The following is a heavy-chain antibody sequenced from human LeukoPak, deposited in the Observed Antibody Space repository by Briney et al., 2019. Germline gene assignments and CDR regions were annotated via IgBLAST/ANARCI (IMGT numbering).Heavy chain of an antibody. V-gene: IGHV3-23*01. J-gene: IGHJ4*02. D-gene: IGHD5-18*01. CDR2: ISGSGGST. CDR1: GFTFSSYA. Sequence: GGSLRLSCAASGFTFSSYAMSWVRQAPGKGLEWVSAISGSGGSTYYADSVKGRFTISRDNSKNTLYLQMNSLRAEDTAVYYCARPEPDTAMGDKYYFDYWGQGTLVTVSS. CDR3: ARPEPDTAMGDKYYFDY.